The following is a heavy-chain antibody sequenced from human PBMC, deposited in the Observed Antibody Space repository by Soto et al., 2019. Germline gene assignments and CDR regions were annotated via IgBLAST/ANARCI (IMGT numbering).Heavy chain of an antibody. CDR3: ARDYNGVSYYYYYYMDV. V-gene: IGHV3-7*01. D-gene: IGHD2-8*01. Sequence: PGGSLRLSCAASGFTFSSYWMSWFRQAPGKGLEWVANIKQDGSEKYYVDSVKGRFTISRDNAKNSLYLQMNSLRAEDTAVYYCARDYNGVSYYYYYYMDVWGKGTTVTVSS. CDR1: GFTFSSYW. J-gene: IGHJ6*03. CDR2: IKQDGSEK.